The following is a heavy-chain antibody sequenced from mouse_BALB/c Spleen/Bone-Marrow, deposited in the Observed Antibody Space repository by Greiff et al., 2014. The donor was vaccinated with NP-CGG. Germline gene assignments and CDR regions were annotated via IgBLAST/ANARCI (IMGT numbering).Heavy chain of an antibody. Sequence: VQLKGSGGGLVQPGGARELSCAASGFTFSGFGMHWGRQAPEKGLGWVAYISRGSSTIYYADTVKGRFTISRDNPKNTLFLQMTSLRSEDTAMYYCARSGITTGSYWYFDIWGAGTTVTVSS. CDR1: GFTFSGFG. CDR3: ARSGITTGSYWYFDI. J-gene: IGHJ1*01. CDR2: ISRGSSTI. D-gene: IGHD1-1*01. V-gene: IGHV5-17*02.